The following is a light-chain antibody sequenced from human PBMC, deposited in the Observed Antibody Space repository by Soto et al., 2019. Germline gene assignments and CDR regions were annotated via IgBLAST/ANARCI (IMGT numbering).Light chain of an antibody. Sequence: DIQLTQSPSFLSASVGDRVTITCRASQGISSYLAWYQQKPGKAPNLLIYAASTLQSGVPSRFSGSGSGTEFTPTISSLQPEDFATYYCQQLNSYPLTFGGGTKVEIK. CDR2: AAS. V-gene: IGKV1-9*01. J-gene: IGKJ4*01. CDR1: QGISSY. CDR3: QQLNSYPLT.